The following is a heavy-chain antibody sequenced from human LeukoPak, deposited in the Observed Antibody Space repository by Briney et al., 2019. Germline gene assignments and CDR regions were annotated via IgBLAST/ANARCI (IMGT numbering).Heavy chain of an antibody. J-gene: IGHJ3*02. CDR2: IIPIFGTA. Sequence: ASVKVSCKASGGTFSSYAISWVRQAPGQGLEWMGGIIPIFGTANYAQKFQGRVTITADESTSTAYTELSSLRSEDTAVYYCARMNCSGGSCHHPHAFDIWGQGTMVTVSS. V-gene: IGHV1-69*13. CDR1: GGTFSSYA. D-gene: IGHD2-15*01. CDR3: ARMNCSGGSCHHPHAFDI.